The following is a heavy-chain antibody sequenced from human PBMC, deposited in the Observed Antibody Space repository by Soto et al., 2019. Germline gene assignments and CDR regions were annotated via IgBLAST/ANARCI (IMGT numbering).Heavy chain of an antibody. CDR3: TSTSSGWSPFDY. CDR1: GFTFSSYW. V-gene: IGHV3-74*01. CDR2: INSDGSST. J-gene: IGHJ4*02. D-gene: IGHD6-19*01. Sequence: EVQLVESGGGLVRPGGSLRLSCAASGFTFSSYWMHWVRQAPGKGLVWVSRINSDGSSTSYADSVKGRFTISRDNAKNTLYLQMNSLRAEDTAVYYCTSTSSGWSPFDYWGQGTLVTVSS.